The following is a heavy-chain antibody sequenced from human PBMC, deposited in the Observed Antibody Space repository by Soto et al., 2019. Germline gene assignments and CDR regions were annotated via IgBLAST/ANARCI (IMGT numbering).Heavy chain of an antibody. V-gene: IGHV3-21*04. CDR2: MSSSGNDI. CDR1: GFTFSGYA. CDR3: ARVGQDYYYGIDV. D-gene: IGHD3-16*01. J-gene: IGHJ6*02. Sequence: VQLVESGGGVVQPGRSLRLSCAASGFTFSGYAMHWVRQAPGKGLEWVSYMSSSGNDIYYADSVKGRFTISRDNIQNSLYLQMNSLRAEDTAIYYCARVGQDYYYGIDVWGQGTTVTVSS.